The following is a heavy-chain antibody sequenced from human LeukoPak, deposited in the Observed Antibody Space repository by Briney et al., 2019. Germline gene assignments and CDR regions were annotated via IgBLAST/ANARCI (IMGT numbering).Heavy chain of an antibody. CDR3: AIVSGSYYFY. CDR1: GFTFSSYA. Sequence: PGGSLRLSCAASGFTFSSYAMSWVRQAPGKGLEWVSAISGSGGSTYYADSVKGRFTNSRDNSNNTLYLQMNSRRAEDTAVYYCAIVSGSYYFYWGQGALVTVSS. V-gene: IGHV3-23*01. D-gene: IGHD1-26*01. J-gene: IGHJ4*02. CDR2: ISGSGGST.